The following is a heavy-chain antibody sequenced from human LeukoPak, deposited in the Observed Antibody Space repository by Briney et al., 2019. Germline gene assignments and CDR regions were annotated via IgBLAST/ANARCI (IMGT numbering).Heavy chain of an antibody. D-gene: IGHD6-6*01. Sequence: GGSLRLSCAASGFTFSNAWMSWVRQAPGKGLEWVGRIKSKTDGRTTDYAAPVKGRFTISRDDSKNTLYLQMNSLKTEDTAVYYCTTQLNYFDYWGQGTLVTVSS. CDR2: IKSKTDGRTT. CDR1: GFTFSNAW. CDR3: TTQLNYFDY. J-gene: IGHJ4*02. V-gene: IGHV3-15*01.